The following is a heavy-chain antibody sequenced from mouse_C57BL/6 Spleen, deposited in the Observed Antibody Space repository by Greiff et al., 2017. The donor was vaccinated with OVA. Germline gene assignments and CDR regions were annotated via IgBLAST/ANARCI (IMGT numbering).Heavy chain of an antibody. V-gene: IGHV1-50*01. J-gene: IGHJ2*01. Sequence: VKLQQPGAELVKPGASVKLSCKASGYTFTSYWLQWVKQRPGPGLEWIGEIDPSDSYTNYNPQLNGNATLTVDTPSTTAYMQHSSLTSEDSAVYYCARGIDYWGQGTTLTVSS. CDR1: GYTFTSYW. CDR2: IDPSDSYT. CDR3: ARGIDY.